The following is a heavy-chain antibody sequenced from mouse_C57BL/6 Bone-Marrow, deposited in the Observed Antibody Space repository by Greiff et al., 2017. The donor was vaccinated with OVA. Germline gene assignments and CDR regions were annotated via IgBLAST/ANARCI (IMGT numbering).Heavy chain of an antibody. CDR3: TTVSTRGY. Sequence: VHVKQSGAELVRPGASVKLSCTASGFNIKDDYMHWVKQRPEQGLELIVLIDPENVDTEYASKFQGKATITADTSSNTAYLQLSSLTSEDTAVYYCTTVSTRGYWGQGTTLTVSS. J-gene: IGHJ2*01. CDR1: GFNIKDDY. V-gene: IGHV14-4*01. CDR2: IDPENVDT.